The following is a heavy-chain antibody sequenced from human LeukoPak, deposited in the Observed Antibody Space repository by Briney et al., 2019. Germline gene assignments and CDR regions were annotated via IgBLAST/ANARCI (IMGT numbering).Heavy chain of an antibody. Sequence: GGSLRLSCAASGFAFDDYAMHWVRQAPGKGLEWVSGIGWNSGNIGYADSVKGRFTISRDNAKNSLYLQMNSLRAEDTALYYCAKEAWGSDWYFNLWGRGTLVTVSS. CDR1: GFAFDDYA. D-gene: IGHD7-27*01. CDR2: IGWNSGNI. CDR3: AKEAWGSDWYFNL. J-gene: IGHJ2*01. V-gene: IGHV3-9*01.